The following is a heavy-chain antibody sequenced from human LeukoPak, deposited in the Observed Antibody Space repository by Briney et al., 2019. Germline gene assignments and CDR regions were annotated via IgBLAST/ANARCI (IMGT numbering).Heavy chain of an antibody. CDR2: IKEDGSET. Sequence: PGGSLRLSCAASGFTFSSYWMSWVRRAPGKGLEWVANIKEDGSETYYVDSVKGRFTISRDNAKNLLYLEMNSLRAEDAALYYCARVDGSSSCPDYWGQGTLVTVSS. CDR1: GFTFSSYW. V-gene: IGHV3-7*01. J-gene: IGHJ4*02. D-gene: IGHD6-19*01. CDR3: ARVDGSSSCPDY.